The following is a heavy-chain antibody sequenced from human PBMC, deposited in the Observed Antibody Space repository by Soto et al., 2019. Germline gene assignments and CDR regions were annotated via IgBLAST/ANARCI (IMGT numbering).Heavy chain of an antibody. CDR1: GFPFSTSW. J-gene: IGHJ4*02. CDR2: INPGGGER. Sequence: DVQLVESGGDLVQPGGSLRLSCAASGFPFSTSWMNWVRQTPGKGLEWVANINPGGGERLVDSVKGRFITSRDNAKSSLYLQMNSLRAEDTAIYYCAAWSGDYNFWGQGVLVTVSS. D-gene: IGHD4-17*01. CDR3: AAWSGDYNF. V-gene: IGHV3-7*01.